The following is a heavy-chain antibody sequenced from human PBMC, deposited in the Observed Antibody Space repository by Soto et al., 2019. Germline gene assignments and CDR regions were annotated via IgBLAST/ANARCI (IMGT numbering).Heavy chain of an antibody. CDR1: GYTFTSYY. CDR3: ATRYSGYEAW. Sequence: ASVKVSCKASGYTFTSYYMHWVRQAPGKGLEWMGGFDPEDGETIYAQKFQGRVTMTEDTSTDTAYMELSSLRSEDTAVYYCATRYSGYEAWWGQGTLVTV. J-gene: IGHJ4*02. V-gene: IGHV1-24*01. CDR2: FDPEDGET. D-gene: IGHD5-12*01.